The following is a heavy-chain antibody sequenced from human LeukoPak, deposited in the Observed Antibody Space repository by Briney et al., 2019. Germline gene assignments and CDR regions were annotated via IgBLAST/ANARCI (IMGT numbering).Heavy chain of an antibody. Sequence: SQTLSLTCAICVDSVSSNSAALNGIRQSPSRGLEGLGRTYYRSKWSTDYAVSVKSRITVNPDTSKNQFSLQLNSVTPEDTAVYYCARLENWAFDFWGQGTLITVSS. CDR1: VDSVSSNSAA. CDR2: TYYRSKWST. J-gene: IGHJ4*02. V-gene: IGHV6-1*01. D-gene: IGHD7-27*01. CDR3: ARLENWAFDF.